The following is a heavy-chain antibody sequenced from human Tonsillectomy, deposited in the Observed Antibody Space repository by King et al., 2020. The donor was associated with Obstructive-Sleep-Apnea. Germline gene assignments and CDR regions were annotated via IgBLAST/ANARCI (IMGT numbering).Heavy chain of an antibody. CDR1: GYIFTAYY. CDR2: INPNSGGT. J-gene: IGHJ4*02. CDR3: ATDAAADLHRRSNYFDY. Sequence: QLVQSGAEVKKPGASVKVSCKASGYIFTAYYIHWVRQAPGQGLEWMGWINPNSGGTDYAQKFQGRGTLTRDTSISTAYMELSRLTSDDTAVYFCATDAAADLHRRSNYFDYWGQGTLVMVSS. V-gene: IGHV1-2*02. D-gene: IGHD6-13*01.